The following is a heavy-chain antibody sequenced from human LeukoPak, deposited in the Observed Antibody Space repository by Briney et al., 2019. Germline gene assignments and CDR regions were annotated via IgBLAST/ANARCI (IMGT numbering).Heavy chain of an antibody. CDR3: GKSDCSSTRCLTVAD. CDR2: VSASGDTI. V-gene: IGHV3-9*01. D-gene: IGHD2-2*01. Sequence: HPGGSLRLSCAASGFTFNDFAMHWVRQIPGKGLEWVSGVSASGDTIGYANFVEGRFTVSRDNTRNSLFLQMNSLRTEDTALYYCGKSDCSSTRCLTVADWGQGTLVTVSS. CDR1: GFTFNDFA. J-gene: IGHJ4*02.